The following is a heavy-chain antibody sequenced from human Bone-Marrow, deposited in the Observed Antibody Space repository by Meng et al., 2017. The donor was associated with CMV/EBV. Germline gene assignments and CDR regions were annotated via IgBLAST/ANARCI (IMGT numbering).Heavy chain of an antibody. D-gene: IGHD3-3*01. CDR1: GGTFSSYA. CDR2: IIPIFGTA. J-gene: IGHJ3*02. Sequence: SVKVSCKASGGTFSSYAISWVRQAPGQGLEWMGGIIPIFGTANYAQKFQGRVTITKDESRSTAYMELSSLRSEDTAVYYCARGGAIFEVVIPEGAIDIWGQGTMVTVSS. CDR3: ARGGAIFEVVIPEGAIDI. V-gene: IGHV1-69*05.